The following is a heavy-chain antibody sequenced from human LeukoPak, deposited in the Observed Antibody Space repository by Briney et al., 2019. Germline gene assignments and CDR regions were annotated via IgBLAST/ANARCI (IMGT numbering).Heavy chain of an antibody. D-gene: IGHD3-22*01. CDR1: GGSISSSSYY. V-gene: IGHV4-39*07. J-gene: IGHJ4*02. CDR3: ARVTPRYYDSSGYFY. CDR2: IYYSGGT. Sequence: PSETLSLTCTVSGGSISSSSYYWGWIRQPPGKGLEWIGSIYYSGGTYYNPSLKSRVTISVDTSKNQFSLKLSSVTAADTAVYYCARVTPRYYDSSGYFYWGQGTLVTVSS.